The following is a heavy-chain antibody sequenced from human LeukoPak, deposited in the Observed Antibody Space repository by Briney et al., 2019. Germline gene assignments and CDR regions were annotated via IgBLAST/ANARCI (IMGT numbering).Heavy chain of an antibody. CDR1: GYSFTSYW. D-gene: IGHD3-10*01. CDR2: IYPGDSDT. Sequence: GESLKISCKGSGYSFTSYWIGWVRQMPGKGLEWMGIIYPGDSDTRYSPSFQGQVTISADKSISTAYLQWSSLKASDTAMYYCARSRDTMVRGVWGFDYWGQGTLVTVSS. V-gene: IGHV5-51*01. CDR3: ARSRDTMVRGVWGFDY. J-gene: IGHJ4*02.